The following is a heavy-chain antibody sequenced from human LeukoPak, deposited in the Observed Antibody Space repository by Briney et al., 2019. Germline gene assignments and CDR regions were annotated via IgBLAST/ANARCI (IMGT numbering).Heavy chain of an antibody. CDR2: INNSGGST. V-gene: IGHV3-23*01. CDR1: GYTFSSYA. J-gene: IGHJ4*02. D-gene: IGHD2-15*01. Sequence: PGGSLRLSCAASGYTFSSYAMSWVRQAPGKGLEWVSTINNSGGSTYYTDSVKGRFTISRDNSKNTLYQQMNSLRAEDTAVYYCAKRQGASGRIGYFDYWGQGTLVTVSS. CDR3: AKRQGASGRIGYFDY.